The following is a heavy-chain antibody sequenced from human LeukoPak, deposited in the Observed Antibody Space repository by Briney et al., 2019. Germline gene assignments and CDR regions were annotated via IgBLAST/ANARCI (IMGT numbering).Heavy chain of an antibody. Sequence: GGSLRLSCAASGFTFSSHAMHWVRQAPGKGLEWVAVISYDGSNKYYADSVKGRFTISRDNSKNTLYLQMNSLRAEDTAVYYCAVAATWDPQYDYWGQGTLVTVSS. CDR2: ISYDGSNK. D-gene: IGHD2-15*01. J-gene: IGHJ4*02. CDR1: GFTFSSHA. V-gene: IGHV3-30*04. CDR3: AVAATWDPQYDY.